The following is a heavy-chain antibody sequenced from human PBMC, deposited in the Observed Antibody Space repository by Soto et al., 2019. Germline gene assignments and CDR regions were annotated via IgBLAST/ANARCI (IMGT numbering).Heavy chain of an antibody. CDR2: ITETGGDT. CDR3: TKASSDRHHMGV. Sequence: LSLSCAASGFTFSNFVMRWVRQTPGKGLEWVSTITETGGDTYYTDSVKGRFTISRDNSKNTLYLQMSSLRAEDTALYYCTKASSDRHHMGVWGQGTTVTVSS. CDR1: GFTFSNFV. J-gene: IGHJ6*02. V-gene: IGHV3-23*01.